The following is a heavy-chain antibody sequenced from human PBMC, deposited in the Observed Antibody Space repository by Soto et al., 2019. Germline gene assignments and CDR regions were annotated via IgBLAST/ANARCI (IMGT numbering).Heavy chain of an antibody. CDR3: ARDLTYYYGSGSYYPDYGMDV. CDR1: GFTFSSYG. D-gene: IGHD3-10*01. V-gene: IGHV3-30*03. J-gene: IGHJ6*02. Sequence: GGSLRLSCAASGFTFSSYGMHWVRQAPGKGLEWVAVISYDGSNKYYADSVKGRFTISRDNSKNTLYLQMNSLRAEDTAVYYCARDLTYYYGSGSYYPDYGMDVWGQGTTVTVSS. CDR2: ISYDGSNK.